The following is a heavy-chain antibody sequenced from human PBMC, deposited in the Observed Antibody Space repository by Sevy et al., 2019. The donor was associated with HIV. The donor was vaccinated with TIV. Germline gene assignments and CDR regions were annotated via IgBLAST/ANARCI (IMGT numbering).Heavy chain of an antibody. J-gene: IGHJ4*02. CDR3: ATPSGVYGSGGYRRAGFDY. D-gene: IGHD3-10*01. V-gene: IGHV3-30*03. CDR1: GFTFSSYG. Sequence: GGSLRLSCAASGFTFSSYGMHWVRQAPGKGLEWVAVISDDGRNKYYADSVKGRFTISRDNSKNTLYLQMNSLRAEDTAVYYCATPSGVYGSGGYRRAGFDYWGQGTLVTVSS. CDR2: ISDDGRNK.